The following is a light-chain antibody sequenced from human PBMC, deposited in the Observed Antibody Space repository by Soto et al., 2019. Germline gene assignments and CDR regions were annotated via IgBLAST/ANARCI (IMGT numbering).Light chain of an antibody. CDR1: QSISRW. J-gene: IGKJ1*01. CDR2: DVS. CDR3: QHYKMYSPWT. V-gene: IGKV1-5*01. Sequence: QMTQYTSTLSASVGDRVTITCRASQSISRWLAWYQQKPGKAPKLLIYDVSSLQSGVPSRFSGSGSGTEFTLTISSLQPDDFATYYCQHYKMYSPWTFGQGTKVDI.